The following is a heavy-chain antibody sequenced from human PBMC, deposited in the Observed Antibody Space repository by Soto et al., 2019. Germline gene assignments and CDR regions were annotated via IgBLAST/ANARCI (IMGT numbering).Heavy chain of an antibody. Sequence: EPLRIPFKGPEYSFTSYWISWVPQMPGKGLEWMGRSDPSDSYTNYSPSLQGHVTISADKSISTAYLQWSSLKASDTAMYYCARGTFPGVITLPTYYGMDVWGQANTVTVSS. J-gene: IGHJ6*02. V-gene: IGHV5-10-1*01. CDR1: EYSFTSYW. CDR3: ARGTFPGVITLPTYYGMDV. D-gene: IGHD2-21*01. CDR2: SDPSDSYT.